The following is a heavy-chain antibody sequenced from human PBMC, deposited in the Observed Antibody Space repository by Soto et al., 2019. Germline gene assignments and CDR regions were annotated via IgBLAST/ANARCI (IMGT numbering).Heavy chain of an antibody. CDR1: GGTFSSYA. Sequence: GASVKVSCKASGGTFSSYAISWVRQAPGQGLEWMGGIIPIFGTANYAQKFQGRVTITADESTSTAYMELSSLRSEDTAVYYCARDKRRNILWGVTGMDVWGKGTTVTVSS. CDR2: IIPIFGTA. CDR3: ARDKRRNILWGVTGMDV. V-gene: IGHV1-69*13. D-gene: IGHD2-21*01. J-gene: IGHJ6*04.